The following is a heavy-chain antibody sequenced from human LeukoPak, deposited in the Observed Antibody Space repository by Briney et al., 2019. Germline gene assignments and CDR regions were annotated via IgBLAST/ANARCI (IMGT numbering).Heavy chain of an antibody. CDR3: AKQVGDGDYDFWSGNWFDP. CDR2: IRYDGSNK. J-gene: IGHJ5*02. CDR1: GFTFSSYD. D-gene: IGHD3-3*01. V-gene: IGHV3-30*02. Sequence: GGSLRLSCAASGFTFSSYDMHWVRQAPGKGLEWVAFIRYDGSNKYYADSVKGRFTISRDNSKNTLYLQMNSLRAEDTAVYYCAKQVGDGDYDFWSGNWFDPWGQGTLVTVSS.